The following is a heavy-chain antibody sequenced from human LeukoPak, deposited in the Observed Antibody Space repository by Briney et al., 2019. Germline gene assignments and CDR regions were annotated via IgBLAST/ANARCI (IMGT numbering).Heavy chain of an antibody. CDR1: GFTFSSYG. J-gene: IGHJ6*03. CDR2: VLSDGSDQ. CDR3: ARVSKPGWYDYYYMDV. Sequence: GGSLRLSCAASGFTFSSYGMHRVRQAPGKGLEWMAVVLSDGSDQYYADSVQGRFTVSRDNSKNILYLQMDSLRVEDTAVYYCARVSKPGWYDYYYMDVWGKGATVTVSS. V-gene: IGHV3-30*19. D-gene: IGHD2/OR15-2a*01.